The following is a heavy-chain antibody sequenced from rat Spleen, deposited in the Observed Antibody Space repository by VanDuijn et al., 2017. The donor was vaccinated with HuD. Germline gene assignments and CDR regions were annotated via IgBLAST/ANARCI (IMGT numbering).Heavy chain of an antibody. CDR1: GFTFSNYY. J-gene: IGHJ3*01. CDR2: ITTGGGNT. D-gene: IGHD1-2*01. CDR3: ATGLFPRAAIFAY. Sequence: EVQLVESDGGSVQPGRSMKLSCVVSGFTFSNYYMAWVRQAPTKGLEWVASITTGGGNTYYRDSVKGRFTISRDNAKSTLYLQMDSLRSEDTATYYCATGLFPRAAIFAYWGQGTLVTVSS. V-gene: IGHV5-25*01.